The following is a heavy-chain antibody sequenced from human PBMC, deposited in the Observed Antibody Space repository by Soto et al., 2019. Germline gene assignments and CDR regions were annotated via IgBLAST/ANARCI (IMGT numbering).Heavy chain of an antibody. D-gene: IGHD4-17*01. Sequence: QVRLEESGPGLVKPSETLSLICSVSGGSVNNANFFWNWIRHHPENGLEWIGYIYYSGSTRYNPSVKTRAKLSIDTTKDQFSLRLNSVTVADTAVYFCARDADYGGSRGGMDVWGRGTTVTVSS. CDR2: IYYSGST. V-gene: IGHV4-31*03. CDR1: GGSVNNANFF. CDR3: ARDADYGGSRGGMDV. J-gene: IGHJ6*02.